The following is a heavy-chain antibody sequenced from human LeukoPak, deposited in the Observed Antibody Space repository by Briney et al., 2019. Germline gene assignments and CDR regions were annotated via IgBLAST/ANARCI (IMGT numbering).Heavy chain of an antibody. J-gene: IGHJ4*02. CDR3: AKAGRLSTTHFDY. CDR1: GFTFSTCG. V-gene: IGHV3-30*18. Sequence: GGSLRLSCAASGFTFSTCGMHWVRQAPGKGLEWVAFVSYDGSNKYYAESVTGRFTISRDISKNTLSLQMNSLRSEDTAVYYCAKAGRLSTTHFDYWGQGILVTVSS. D-gene: IGHD3-16*02. CDR2: VSYDGSNK.